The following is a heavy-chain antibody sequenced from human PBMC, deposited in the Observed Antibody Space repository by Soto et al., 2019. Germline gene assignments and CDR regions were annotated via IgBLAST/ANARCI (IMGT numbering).Heavy chain of an antibody. V-gene: IGHV3-7*01. CDR3: AFPRYMITFGGVFDY. CDR2: IKQDGSEK. J-gene: IGHJ4*02. CDR1: GFTFSSYW. D-gene: IGHD3-16*01. Sequence: VQLVESGGGLVQPGGSLRLSCAASGFTFSSYWMSWVRQAPGKGLEWVANIKQDGSEKYYVDSVKGRFTISRDNAKNSLYLQMNSLRAEDTAVYYCAFPRYMITFGGVFDYWGQGTLVTVSS.